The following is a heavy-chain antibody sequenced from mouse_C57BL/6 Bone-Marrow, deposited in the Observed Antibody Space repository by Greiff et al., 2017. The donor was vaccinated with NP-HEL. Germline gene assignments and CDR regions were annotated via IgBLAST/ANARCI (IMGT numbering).Heavy chain of an antibody. J-gene: IGHJ2*01. CDR1: GYTFTDYY. D-gene: IGHD2-1*01. CDR2: IYPGSGNT. V-gene: IGHV1-76*01. CDR3: ARAFYYGNYDY. Sequence: QVQLQQSGAELVRPGASVKLSCKASGYTFTDYYINWVKQRPGQGLEWIARIYPGSGNTYYNEKFKGKATLTAEKSSSTAYMQLSSLTSEDSAVYFCARAFYYGNYDYGGQGTTLTVSS.